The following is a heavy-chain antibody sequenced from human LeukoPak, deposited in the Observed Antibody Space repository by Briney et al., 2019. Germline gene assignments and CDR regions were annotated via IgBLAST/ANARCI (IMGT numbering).Heavy chain of an antibody. V-gene: IGHV4-59*08. Sequence: SETLSLTCTVSGGSISSYYWSWIRQPPGKGLEWIGYIYYSGSTNYNPSLKSRVTISVDTSKNQFSLKLSSVTAADTAVYYCARHGARYYYESSGYYYFLFDPWGQGTLVTVSS. CDR3: ARHGARYYYESSGYYYFLFDP. CDR1: GGSISSYY. J-gene: IGHJ5*02. D-gene: IGHD3-22*01. CDR2: IYYSGST.